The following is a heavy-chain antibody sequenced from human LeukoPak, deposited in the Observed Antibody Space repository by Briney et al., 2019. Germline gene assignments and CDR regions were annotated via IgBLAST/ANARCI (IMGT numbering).Heavy chain of an antibody. CDR3: AKAAYSSGWYHFYYFDY. J-gene: IGHJ4*02. CDR1: GGSISSSSYY. CDR2: ISGSGGST. D-gene: IGHD6-19*01. V-gene: IGHV3-23*01. Sequence: ETLSLTCTVSGGSISSSSYYWGWVRQAPGKGLEWVSAISGSGGSTYYADSVKGRFTISRDNSKNTMYLQMNSLRAEDTAVYYCAKAAYSSGWYHFYYFDYWGQGTLVTVSS.